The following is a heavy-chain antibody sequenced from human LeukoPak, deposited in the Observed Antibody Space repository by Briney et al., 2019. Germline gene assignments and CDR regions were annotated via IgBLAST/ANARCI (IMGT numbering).Heavy chain of an antibody. D-gene: IGHD6-19*01. Sequence: ASVKVSCKASGYTFTSYYMHWVRQAPGQGLEWMGIINPSGGSTSYAQKFQGRVTMTRDTSTSTVYMELSSLRSEDTAVYYCARDLRDQMAGTIWDYWGQGTLVTVSS. CDR2: INPSGGST. CDR3: ARDLRDQMAGTIWDY. V-gene: IGHV1-46*01. CDR1: GYTFTSYY. J-gene: IGHJ4*02.